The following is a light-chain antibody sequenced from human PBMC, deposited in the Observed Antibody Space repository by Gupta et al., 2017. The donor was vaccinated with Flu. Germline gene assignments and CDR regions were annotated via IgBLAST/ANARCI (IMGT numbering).Light chain of an antibody. V-gene: IGLV6-57*01. Sequence: SGSIASNYVQWYQQRPGSSPTTVIYEDDQRPSGVPDRFSGSIDSSSNSASLTISGLKTEDEAAYFCQSYDSSNHGVFGGGTKLTVL. J-gene: IGLJ3*02. CDR2: EDD. CDR3: QSYDSSNHGV. CDR1: SGSIASNY.